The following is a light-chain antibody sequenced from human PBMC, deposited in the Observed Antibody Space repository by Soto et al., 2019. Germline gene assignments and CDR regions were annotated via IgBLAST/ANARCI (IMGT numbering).Light chain of an antibody. CDR3: QQYGSSPIT. V-gene: IGKV3-20*01. CDR2: DAS. J-gene: IGKJ5*01. CDR1: QSVSIGY. Sequence: ENVFTHTPCTLSLSQGERVILSCRASQSVSIGYVAWYQQKPGQAPSLLIYDASSRATGIPDRFSGSGSGTGFTLTISRLEPEDFAVYYCQQYGSSPITFGQGTRLEIK.